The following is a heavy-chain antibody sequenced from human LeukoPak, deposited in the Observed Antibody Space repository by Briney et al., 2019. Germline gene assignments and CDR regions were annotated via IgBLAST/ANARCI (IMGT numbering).Heavy chain of an antibody. D-gene: IGHD4-17*01. V-gene: IGHV1-46*01. Sequence: ASVKVSCKASGYTFTSYYMHWVRQAPGQGLEWMGIINPSGGSTSYAQKFQGRVTMTRDTSTSTVYMELSSLRSEDTAVYYCARDSRGPIDTVYYYYYGMDVWGQGTTVTVSS. CDR2: INPSGGST. J-gene: IGHJ6*02. CDR3: ARDSRGPIDTVYYYYYGMDV. CDR1: GYTFTSYY.